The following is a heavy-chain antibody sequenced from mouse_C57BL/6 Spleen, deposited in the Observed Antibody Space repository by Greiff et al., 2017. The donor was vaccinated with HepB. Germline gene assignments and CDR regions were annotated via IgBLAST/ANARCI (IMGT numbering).Heavy chain of an antibody. CDR3: ARDDYDHYAMDY. V-gene: IGHV1-52*01. Sequence: QVQLQQPGAELVRPGSSVKLSCKASGYTFTSYWMHWVKQRPIQGLEWIGNIDPSDSETHYNQKFKDKATLTVDKSSSTAYMQLSSLTSEDSAVYYCARDDYDHYAMDYWGQGTSVTVSS. CDR1: GYTFTSYW. CDR2: IDPSDSET. J-gene: IGHJ4*01. D-gene: IGHD2-4*01.